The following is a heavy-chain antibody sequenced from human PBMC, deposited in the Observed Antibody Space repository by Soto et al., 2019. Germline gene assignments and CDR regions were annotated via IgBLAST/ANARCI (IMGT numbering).Heavy chain of an antibody. CDR1: GFTFSSYA. Sequence: QVQLVESGGGVVQPGRSLRLSCAASGFTFSSYAMHWVRQAPGKGLEWVAVISYDGSNKYYADSVKGRFTISRDNSKNTLYLQMNSLRAEDTAVYYCARDLWVGATEWVYWGQGTLVTVSS. CDR3: ARDLWVGATEWVY. V-gene: IGHV3-30-3*01. D-gene: IGHD1-26*01. J-gene: IGHJ4*02. CDR2: ISYDGSNK.